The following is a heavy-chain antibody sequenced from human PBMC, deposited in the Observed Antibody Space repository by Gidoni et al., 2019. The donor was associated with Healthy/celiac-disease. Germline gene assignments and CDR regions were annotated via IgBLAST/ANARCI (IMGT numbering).Heavy chain of an antibody. D-gene: IGHD3-10*01. CDR1: GGSISSSSYY. Sequence: QLQLQESGPGLVKPSETLSLTCTVSGGSISSSSYYWGWIRQPPGKGLEWIGSIYYSGSTYYNPSLKSRVTISVDTSKNQFSLKLSSVTAADTAVYYCARHKVSRELLWFGELPPFFDYWGQGTLVTVSS. CDR2: IYYSGST. J-gene: IGHJ4*02. V-gene: IGHV4-39*01. CDR3: ARHKVSRELLWFGELPPFFDY.